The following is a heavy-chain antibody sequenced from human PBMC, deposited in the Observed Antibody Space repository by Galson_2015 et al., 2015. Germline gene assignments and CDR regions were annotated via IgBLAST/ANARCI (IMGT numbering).Heavy chain of an antibody. J-gene: IGHJ3*01. D-gene: IGHD2-21*01. CDR2: VIPKFGTS. CDR1: GGSFSSYG. Sequence: SVKVSCKASGGSFSSYGISWVRHVPGQGLEWIGTVIPKFGTSNYAQAFRGRVTITAAYMELSSLRSDDTAVYYCARDGAAYCGSDCFSTAFDVWGQGTMVTVSA. V-gene: IGHV1-69*13. CDR3: ARDGAAYCGSDCFSTAFDV.